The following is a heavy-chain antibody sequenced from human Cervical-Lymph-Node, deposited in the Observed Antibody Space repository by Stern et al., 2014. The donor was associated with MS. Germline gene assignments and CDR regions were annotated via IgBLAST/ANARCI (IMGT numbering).Heavy chain of an antibody. J-gene: IGHJ4*02. CDR2: SNPNTWNP. CDR3: ARPITSAAHTFDS. D-gene: IGHD6-13*01. CDR1: GYTFNRYS. Sequence: QMQLGQSGSEMKKPWASVKVSCKASGYTFNRYSINWVRQAPGQGLELMGGSNPNTWNPIYARGFTGLFVFSLDTSVSTAYLQISGLKAEDNAVYYCARPITSAAHTFDSWGQGTLVTVSS. V-gene: IGHV7-4-1*02.